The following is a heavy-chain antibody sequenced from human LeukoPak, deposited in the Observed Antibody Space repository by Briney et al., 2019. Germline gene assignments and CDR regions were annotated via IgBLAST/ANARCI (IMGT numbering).Heavy chain of an antibody. V-gene: IGHV4-39*01. CDR2: IYYSGST. D-gene: IGHD6-19*01. J-gene: IGHJ4*02. CDR3: ARGWGYFDY. Sequence: SETLSLTCTVSGGSISSCSYYWGWIRQPPGKGLEWIGSIYYSGSTYYNPSLKSRVTISVDTSKNQFSLKLSSVTAADTAVYYCARGWGYFDYWGQGTLVTVSS. CDR1: GGSISSCSYY.